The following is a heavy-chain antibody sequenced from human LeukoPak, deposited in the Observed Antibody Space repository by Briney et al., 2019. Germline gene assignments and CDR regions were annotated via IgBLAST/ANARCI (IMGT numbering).Heavy chain of an antibody. CDR3: ARDNKVNYYGSGSSVATAGY. J-gene: IGHJ4*02. V-gene: IGHV1-8*02. D-gene: IGHD3-10*01. Sequence: ASVKVSCKASGYTFTSYGISWVRQATGQGLEWMGWMNPNSGNTGYAQKFQGRVTMTRNTSISTAYMELSSLRSEDTAVYYCARDNKVNYYGSGSSVATAGYWGQGTLVTVSS. CDR1: GYTFTSYG. CDR2: MNPNSGNT.